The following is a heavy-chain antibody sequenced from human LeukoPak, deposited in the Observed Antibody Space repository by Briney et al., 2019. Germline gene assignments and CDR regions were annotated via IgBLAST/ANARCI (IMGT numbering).Heavy chain of an antibody. CDR2: MNPNSGNT. J-gene: IGHJ4*02. CDR1: GYTFTSYD. D-gene: IGHD6-13*01. Sequence: ASVKVSCKASGYTFTSYDINWVRQATGQGLEWMGWMNPNSGNTGYAQKFQGRVTITRNTAISTAYMELSSLRSEDTAVYYCARGNMGSSWADYWGQGTLVTVSS. CDR3: ARGNMGSSWADY. V-gene: IGHV1-8*03.